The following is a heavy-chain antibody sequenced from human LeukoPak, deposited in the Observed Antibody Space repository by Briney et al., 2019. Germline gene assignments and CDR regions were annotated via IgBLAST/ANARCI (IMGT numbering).Heavy chain of an antibody. CDR3: ARVFAVRYCSSTSCSRGYYYYGMDV. V-gene: IGHV4-34*01. CDR1: GGSFSGYY. J-gene: IGHJ6*02. CDR2: ISHSGST. D-gene: IGHD2-2*01. Sequence: SETLSLTCAVYGGSFSGYYWRWIRQPPGKGLEWIADISHSGSTNYNPSLKSRVTISVDTSKNQFSLKLSSVTAADTAVYYCARVFAVRYCSSTSCSRGYYYYGMDVWGQGTTVTVSS.